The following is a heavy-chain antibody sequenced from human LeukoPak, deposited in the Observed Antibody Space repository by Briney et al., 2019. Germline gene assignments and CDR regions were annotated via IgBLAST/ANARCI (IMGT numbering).Heavy chain of an antibody. Sequence: ASVKVSCKASGFTFSNYGINWVRQAPGQGLEWVGRINPNSGATHYPQKFQGRVTMTRDTSINTAYLELNSLRSDDTAIYYCARDEQGGTTGGLGYWGQGTLVTVSS. CDR1: GFTFSNYG. CDR3: ARDEQGGTTGGLGY. J-gene: IGHJ4*02. D-gene: IGHD4-17*01. CDR2: INPNSGAT. V-gene: IGHV1-2*06.